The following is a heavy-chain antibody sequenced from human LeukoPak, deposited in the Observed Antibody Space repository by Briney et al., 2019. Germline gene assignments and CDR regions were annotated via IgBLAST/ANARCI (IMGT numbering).Heavy chain of an antibody. D-gene: IGHD5-18*01. CDR1: GFTYTDYW. J-gene: IGHJ5*02. V-gene: IGHV3-74*01. CDR2: INPDGTII. CDR3: AKDLSWNTADR. Sequence: PGGSLRLSCAGSGFTYTDYWMHWFRHAPGKGPVWVSRINPDGTIIDYADSVKGRFSISRDNAKNLLYLQMNGLRADDTAVYYCAKDLSWNTADRWGQGILVTVSS.